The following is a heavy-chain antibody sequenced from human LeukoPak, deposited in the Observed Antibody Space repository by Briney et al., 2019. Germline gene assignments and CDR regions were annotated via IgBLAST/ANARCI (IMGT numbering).Heavy chain of an antibody. Sequence: PSETLSLTCTVYGGSISSSSYYWGWLRQPPGKGLEWIGSIYYSGSTYYNPSLKSRVTISVDTSKNQFSLKLSSVTAADTAVYYCARWPQSDFDYWGQGTLVTVSS. CDR2: IYYSGST. CDR3: ARWPQSDFDY. J-gene: IGHJ4*02. D-gene: IGHD3-3*01. CDR1: GGSISSSSYY. V-gene: IGHV4-39*01.